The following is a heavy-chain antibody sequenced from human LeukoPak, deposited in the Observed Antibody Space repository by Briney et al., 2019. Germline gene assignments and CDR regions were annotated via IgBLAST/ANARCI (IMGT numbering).Heavy chain of an antibody. D-gene: IGHD1-26*01. CDR1: GFTFDDYA. CDR2: ISGDGGST. Sequence: GGSLRLSCAASGFTFDDYAMHWVRQAPGKGLEWVSLISGDGGSTYYADSVKGRFTISRDNSKNSLYLQMNSLRTEDTALYYCAKDMGSGSYWKYYGMDVWGQGTTVTVSS. V-gene: IGHV3-43*02. J-gene: IGHJ6*02. CDR3: AKDMGSGSYWKYYGMDV.